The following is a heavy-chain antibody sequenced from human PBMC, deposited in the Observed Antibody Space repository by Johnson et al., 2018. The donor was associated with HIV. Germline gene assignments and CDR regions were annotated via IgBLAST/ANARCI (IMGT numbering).Heavy chain of an antibody. J-gene: IGHJ3*02. D-gene: IGHD4-11*01. Sequence: QEKLVESGGGVVQPGRSLRLSCAASGFTFSSYAMHWVRHAPGKGLEWVAVISYDGSNKYYADSVQGRLTISRDNSKNTLYLQMNSLRAEDTAVYYCASVRSDYSNDDACDSWGQGTMVTVSS. CDR1: GFTFSSYA. CDR3: ASVRSDYSNDDACDS. CDR2: ISYDGSNK. V-gene: IGHV3-30-3*01.